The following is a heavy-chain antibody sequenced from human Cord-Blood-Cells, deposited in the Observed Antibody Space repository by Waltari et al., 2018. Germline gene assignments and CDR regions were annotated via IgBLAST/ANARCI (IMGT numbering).Heavy chain of an antibody. CDR2: IYYSGST. Sequence: QVQLQESGPGLVKPSETLSLTCTVSGGSISSYYWSWIRQPPGKGLDWIGYIYYSGSTNYNPPLKSRVTISVDTSKNQFSLKLSSVTAADTAVYYCARAIPYSSGWYYYYYYGMDVWGQGTTVTVSS. CDR1: GGSISSYY. CDR3: ARAIPYSSGWYYYYYYGMDV. V-gene: IGHV4-59*01. J-gene: IGHJ6*02. D-gene: IGHD6-19*01.